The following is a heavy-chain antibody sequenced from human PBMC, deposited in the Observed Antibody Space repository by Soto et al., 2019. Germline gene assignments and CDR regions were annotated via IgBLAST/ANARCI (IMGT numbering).Heavy chain of an antibody. J-gene: IGHJ4*02. D-gene: IGHD1-20*01. CDR1: GGSVSSYY. CDR2: IYYSGST. V-gene: IGHV4-59*08. CDR3: ARHSNRNDGIYYFDH. Sequence: SETLSLTCTVSGGSVSSYYWSWIRQSPGKGLEWIGYIYYSGSTKYKPSLKSRVTISVDTSKNQFSLKVSSATAADTAVYYCARHSNRNDGIYYFDHWGLGALVTVSS.